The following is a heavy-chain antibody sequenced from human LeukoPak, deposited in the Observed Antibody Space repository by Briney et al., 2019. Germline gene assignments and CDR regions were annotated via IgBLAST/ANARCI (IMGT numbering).Heavy chain of an antibody. Sequence: GASVKVSCKASGYTFTNYAMHWVRQAPGQRLEWMGWINAGNGNTKYSQKFQGRVTITTGASASTAYMELSSLRSEDTAVYYCARERYSSYWKGDFDYWGQGTLVTVSS. CDR2: INAGNGNT. CDR1: GYTFTNYA. CDR3: ARERYSSYWKGDFDY. D-gene: IGHD6-19*01. V-gene: IGHV1-3*01. J-gene: IGHJ4*02.